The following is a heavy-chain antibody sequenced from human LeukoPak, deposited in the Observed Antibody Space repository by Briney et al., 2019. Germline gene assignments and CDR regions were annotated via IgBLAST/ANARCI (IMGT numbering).Heavy chain of an antibody. D-gene: IGHD1-1*01. V-gene: IGHV4-59*01. CDR1: GDSISTYY. Sequence: SETLSLTCTVSGDSISTYYWTWIRQPPGKGLEWIGYIYYSGSTNYNPSLKSRLTISVDTSKNQFSLNLSSVTAADTAVYFCARGNTNFRRYHYYMDVWGKGTTVTVSS. CDR2: IYYSGST. CDR3: ARGNTNFRRYHYYMDV. J-gene: IGHJ6*03.